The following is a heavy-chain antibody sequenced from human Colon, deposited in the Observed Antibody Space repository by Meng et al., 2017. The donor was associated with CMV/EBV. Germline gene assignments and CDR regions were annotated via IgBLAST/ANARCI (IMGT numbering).Heavy chain of an antibody. J-gene: IGHJ4*02. CDR3: ASLRYGSGSHSPYYFDY. CDR2: ASGSGVNT. Sequence: GESLKISCAASGFTFNNYAMSWVRQAPGKGLEWVSSASGSGVNTFYADSVKGRFTISRENSKNTLYLQMNSLRAEDTAVYYCASLRYGSGSHSPYYFDYWGQGTPVTVSS. CDR1: GFTFNNYA. D-gene: IGHD3-10*01. V-gene: IGHV3-23*01.